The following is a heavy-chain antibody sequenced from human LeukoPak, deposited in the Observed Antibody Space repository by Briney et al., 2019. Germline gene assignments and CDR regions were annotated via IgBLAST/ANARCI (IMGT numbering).Heavy chain of an antibody. D-gene: IGHD5-24*01. CDR2: ISGSASGGST. V-gene: IGHV3-23*01. J-gene: IGHJ4*02. CDR3: AESGDNRFDY. CDR1: GFTFSSSA. Sequence: GGSLRLSCAASGFTFSSSAMSWVRRAPGKGLEGVSNISGSASGGSTYYADSAKGRFTISRDNSKNTLYLQMHSLIVEDTAVYYCAESGDNRFDYWGQGTLVTVSS.